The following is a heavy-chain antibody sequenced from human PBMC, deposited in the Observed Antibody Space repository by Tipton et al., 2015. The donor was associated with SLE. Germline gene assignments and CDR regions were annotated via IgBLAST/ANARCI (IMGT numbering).Heavy chain of an antibody. Sequence: TLSLTCAVSGGSISSGGYSWSWIRQPPGKGLEWIGSIYHSGSTNYNPSLKSRVTISVDTSKNQFSLKLSSVTAADTAVYYCARDRSNWFDPWGQGTLVTVSS. CDR3: ARDRSNWFDP. CDR2: IYHSGST. CDR1: GGSISSGGYS. V-gene: IGHV4-30-2*03. D-gene: IGHD3-22*01. J-gene: IGHJ5*02.